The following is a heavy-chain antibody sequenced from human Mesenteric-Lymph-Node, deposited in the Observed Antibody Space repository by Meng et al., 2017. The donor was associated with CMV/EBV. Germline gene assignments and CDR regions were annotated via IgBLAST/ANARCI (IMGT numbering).Heavy chain of an antibody. D-gene: IGHD6-6*01. Sequence: TFSGCSASASPVDVGWIRQPPGKALEWLALIYWHEDKSYSPSLSHRLTITKDTSKNQVVLALTNMDPVDTATYYCARMDSSSAPNYWGQGTLVTVSS. CDR2: IYWHEDK. CDR3: ARMDSSSAPNY. CDR1: GCSASASPVD. J-gene: IGHJ4*02. V-gene: IGHV2-5*01.